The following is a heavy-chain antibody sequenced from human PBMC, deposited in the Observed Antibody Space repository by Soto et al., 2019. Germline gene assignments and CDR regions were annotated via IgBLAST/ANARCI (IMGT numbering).Heavy chain of an antibody. CDR3: ARAYEGDYFDY. Sequence: QPGGSLRLSCAASGFTVSSYAMHWVRQAPGKGLEWVAVISYDGSNKYYADSVKGRFTISRDNSKNTLYLQMNSLRAEDTAVYYCARAYEGDYFDYWGQGTLVTVSS. V-gene: IGHV3-30-3*01. CDR1: GFTVSSYA. D-gene: IGHD3-16*01. CDR2: ISYDGSNK. J-gene: IGHJ4*02.